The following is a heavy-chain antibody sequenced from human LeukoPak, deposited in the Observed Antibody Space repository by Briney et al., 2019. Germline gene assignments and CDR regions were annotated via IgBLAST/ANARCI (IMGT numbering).Heavy chain of an antibody. CDR1: GGSISSGSYY. CDR3: ARDMTFGLPRGGYYYYYMDV. CDR2: IYTSGST. V-gene: IGHV4-61*02. J-gene: IGHJ6*03. D-gene: IGHD3-10*01. Sequence: PSETLSLTCTVSGGSISSGSYYWSWIRQPAGKGLEWIGRIYTSGSTNYNPSLKSRVTISVDTSKNQFSLKLSSVTAADTAVYYCARDMTFGLPRGGYYYYYMDVWGKGTTVTVSS.